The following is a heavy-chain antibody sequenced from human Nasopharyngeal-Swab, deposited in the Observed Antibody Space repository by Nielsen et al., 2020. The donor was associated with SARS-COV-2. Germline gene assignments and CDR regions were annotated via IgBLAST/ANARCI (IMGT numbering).Heavy chain of an antibody. CDR1: GFTFSSYA. D-gene: IGHD1-26*01. V-gene: IGHV3-64D*08. J-gene: IGHJ4*02. CDR2: ISDNGGST. CDR3: VKKTIERSYDY. Sequence: GGSLRLSCAASGFTFSSYAMHWVRQAPGKGLEYVSAISDNGGSTYYADSVKGRFTISRDNSRNTLYLQMSSLRAEDTAVYYCVKKTIERSYDYWGQGTLVTVSS.